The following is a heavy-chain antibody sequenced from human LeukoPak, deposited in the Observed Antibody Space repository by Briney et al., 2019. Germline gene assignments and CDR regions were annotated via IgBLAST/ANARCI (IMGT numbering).Heavy chain of an antibody. Sequence: GVSLRLSCAASEFTFSSCAMNWVRQAPGKGLEWVSAISGSGGSTYYADPVKGRFTISRDNSKNTLYLQMDSLRAEDTAVYYCARWRANSAFDYWGQGTLVTVSS. J-gene: IGHJ4*02. CDR1: EFTFSSCA. V-gene: IGHV3-23*01. CDR3: ARWRANSAFDY. CDR2: ISGSGGST. D-gene: IGHD4/OR15-4a*01.